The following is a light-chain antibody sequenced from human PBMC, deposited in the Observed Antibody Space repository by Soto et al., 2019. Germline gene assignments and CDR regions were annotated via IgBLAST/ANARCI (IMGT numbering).Light chain of an antibody. CDR1: SSDVGAYDY. CDR3: CSYRSSSSLYV. CDR2: EIN. Sequence: QSVLTQPPSASGSPGQSVTISCTGTSSDVGAYDYVSWYQQHPGKAPKLMIYEINKRPSGVPDRFSGSKSGNTASLTVSGLQAEDEADYYCCSYRSSSSLYVFGTGTKVTVL. V-gene: IGLV2-8*01. J-gene: IGLJ1*01.